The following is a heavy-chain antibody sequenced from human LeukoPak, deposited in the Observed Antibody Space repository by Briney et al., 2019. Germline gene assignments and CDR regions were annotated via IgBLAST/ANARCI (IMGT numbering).Heavy chain of an antibody. CDR2: VHYSGNT. Sequence: SETLSLTCTVSGGSISGSSDYWGWIRQPPGKGLEWIGSVHYSGNTFYNPSLKSRVTVSVDTSKNQFPLKLTSVTAADTSVYYCARHPSMDVWGQGTTVTVSS. CDR1: GGSISGSSDY. CDR3: ARHPSMDV. J-gene: IGHJ6*02. V-gene: IGHV4-39*01.